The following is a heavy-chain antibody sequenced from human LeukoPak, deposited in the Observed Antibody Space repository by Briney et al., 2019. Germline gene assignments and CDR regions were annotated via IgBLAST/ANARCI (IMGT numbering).Heavy chain of an antibody. J-gene: IGHJ4*02. CDR3: ARGITMIVGN. CDR2: IRYDGSNK. Sequence: GGSLKLSCAASGFTFSSYGMHWVRQAPGKGLEWVAFIRYDGSNKNYADSVKGRFTISRDNSKNTLYLQMNSLRAEDTAVYYCARGITMIVGNWGQGTLVTVSS. CDR1: GFTFSSYG. V-gene: IGHV3-30*02. D-gene: IGHD3-22*01.